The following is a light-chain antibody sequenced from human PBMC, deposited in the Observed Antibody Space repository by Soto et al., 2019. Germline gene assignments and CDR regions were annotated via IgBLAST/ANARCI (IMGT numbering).Light chain of an antibody. CDR3: QSYDISLSVSVV. Sequence: QSVLTQPPSVSGAPGQRVTISCTGSSSNIGAGYDVQWYQQLPGAATRLLIFGNTNRPSGVPDRFSGSSSGTSASLAISGLQAEDEADYYCQSYDISLSVSVVFGGGTKLTVL. CDR2: GNT. CDR1: SSNIGAGYD. J-gene: IGLJ2*01. V-gene: IGLV1-40*01.